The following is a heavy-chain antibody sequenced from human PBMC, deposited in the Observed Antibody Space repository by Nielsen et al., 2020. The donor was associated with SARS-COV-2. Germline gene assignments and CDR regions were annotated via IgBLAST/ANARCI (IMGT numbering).Heavy chain of an antibody. V-gene: IGHV1-69*01. D-gene: IGHD5-18*01. Sequence: WVRQAPGQGLEWMGGIIPIFGTANYAQKFQGRVTITADESTSTAYMELSSLRSEDTAVYYCAREGYSYGYGMDVWGQGTTVTVSS. J-gene: IGHJ6*02. CDR2: IIPIFGTA. CDR3: AREGYSYGYGMDV.